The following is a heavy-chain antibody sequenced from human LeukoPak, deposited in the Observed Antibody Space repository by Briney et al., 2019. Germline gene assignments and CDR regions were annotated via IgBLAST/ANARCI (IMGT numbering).Heavy chain of an antibody. J-gene: IGHJ4*02. CDR2: ISNDGNSE. Sequence: GGSLRLSCAASGFTFSSHGMHWVRQAPGKGPEWVAVISNDGNSEYYADSVKGRFTISRDNAKNSLYLQMNSLRAEDTAVYYCARAFSPYSSSWYYFDYWGQGTLVTVSS. CDR1: GFTFSSHG. V-gene: IGHV3-30-3*01. D-gene: IGHD6-13*01. CDR3: ARAFSPYSSSWYYFDY.